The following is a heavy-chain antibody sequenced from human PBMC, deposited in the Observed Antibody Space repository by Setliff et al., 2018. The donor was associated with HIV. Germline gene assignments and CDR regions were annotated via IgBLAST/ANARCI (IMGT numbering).Heavy chain of an antibody. Sequence: ASVKVSCKTSGFTFTTYGITWVRQAPGQGLEWMRWISGYNGNTNYARELQGRVTMTTDTSTSTAYMDLRSLRSDDTAVYYCAVGPASYSSSWHFFDYWGQGTLVTVS. CDR2: ISGYNGNT. J-gene: IGHJ4*02. CDR3: AVGPASYSSSWHFFDY. V-gene: IGHV1-18*01. D-gene: IGHD6-13*01. CDR1: GFTFTTYG.